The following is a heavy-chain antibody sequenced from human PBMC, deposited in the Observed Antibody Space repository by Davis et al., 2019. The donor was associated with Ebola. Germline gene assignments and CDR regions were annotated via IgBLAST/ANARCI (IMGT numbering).Heavy chain of an antibody. J-gene: IGHJ6*02. V-gene: IGHV3-73*01. D-gene: IGHD3-22*01. CDR3: TRLDYRSSDFSRGFYGMDV. Sequence: PGGSLRLSCAGSGFTFSGSAIHWVRQAAGKGLEWVGRIRNKGDNYATAYAPSVKGRFTISRDDSTAYLQMNRLKTDDTAVYYCTRLDYRSSDFSRGFYGMDVWGQGTTVTVSS. CDR1: GFTFSGSA. CDR2: IRNKGDNYAT.